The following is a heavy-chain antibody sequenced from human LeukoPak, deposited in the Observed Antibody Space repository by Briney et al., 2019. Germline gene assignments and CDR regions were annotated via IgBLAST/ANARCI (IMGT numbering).Heavy chain of an antibody. CDR2: IIPIFGTA. D-gene: IGHD6-19*01. V-gene: IGHV1-69*05. CDR1: GGTFSSYA. CDR3: ARPQSSGPYLWGNWFDP. Sequence: SVKVSCKASGGTFSSYAISWVRQAPGQGLEWMGGIIPIFGTANYAQKFQGRVTITTDESTSTAYMELSSLRSEDTAVYYCARPQSSGPYLWGNWFDPWGQGTLLTVSS. J-gene: IGHJ5*02.